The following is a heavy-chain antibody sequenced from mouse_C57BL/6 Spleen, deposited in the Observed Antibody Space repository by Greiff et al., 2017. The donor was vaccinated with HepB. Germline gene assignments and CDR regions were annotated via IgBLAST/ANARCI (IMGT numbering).Heavy chain of an antibody. V-gene: IGHV5-4*01. CDR3: ARERGYGSRYGFAY. CDR1: GFTFSSYA. Sequence: DVHLVESGGGLVKPGGSLKLSCAASGFTFSSYAMSWVRQTPEKRLEWVATISDGGSYTYYPDNVKGRFTISRDNAKNNLYLQMSHLKSEDTAMYYCARERGYGSRYGFAYWGQGTLVTVSA. D-gene: IGHD1-1*01. CDR2: ISDGGSYT. J-gene: IGHJ3*01.